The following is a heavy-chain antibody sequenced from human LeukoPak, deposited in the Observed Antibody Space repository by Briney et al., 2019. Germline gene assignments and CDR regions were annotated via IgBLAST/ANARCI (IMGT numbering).Heavy chain of an antibody. CDR1: GFIFSSYA. J-gene: IGHJ3*02. CDR3: AKHGTQLKPFDI. D-gene: IGHD5-18*01. V-gene: IGHV3-23*01. Sequence: GRSLRLSCAASGFIFSSYAMSWVRQAPGKGLEWFSSITGSGTSTYYADSVKGHFTISRDNSKNTLFLQMNSLRAEDTAVYYCAKHGTQLKPFDIWGQGTMVTVSS. CDR2: ITGSGTST.